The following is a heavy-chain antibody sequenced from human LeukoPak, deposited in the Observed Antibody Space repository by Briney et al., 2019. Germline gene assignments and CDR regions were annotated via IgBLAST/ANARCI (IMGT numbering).Heavy chain of an antibody. V-gene: IGHV1-18*01. J-gene: IGHJ4*02. CDR1: GYTFTSYG. D-gene: IGHD1-14*01. Sequence: AAVKVSCKASGYTFTSYGISWVRQAPGQGLEWMGWISAYNGNTNYAQKLQGRVTMTTDTSTSTAYMELRSLRSDDTAVYYCATSRTGWVDLDYWGQGTLVTVSS. CDR2: ISAYNGNT. CDR3: ATSRTGWVDLDY.